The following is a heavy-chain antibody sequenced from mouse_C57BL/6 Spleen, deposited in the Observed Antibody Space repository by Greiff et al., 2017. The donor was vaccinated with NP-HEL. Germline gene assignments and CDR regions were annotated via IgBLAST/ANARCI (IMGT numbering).Heavy chain of an antibody. CDR1: GYAFSSSW. V-gene: IGHV1-82*01. CDR3: ASQLGPYFDY. D-gene: IGHD4-1*02. Sequence: VQLQQSGPELVKPGASVKISCKASGYAFSSSWMNWVKQRPGKGLEWIGRIYPGDGDTNYNGKFKGKATLTADKSSSTAYIQLSSLTSEDSAVYFCASQLGPYFDYWGQGTTLTVSS. CDR2: IYPGDGDT. J-gene: IGHJ2*01.